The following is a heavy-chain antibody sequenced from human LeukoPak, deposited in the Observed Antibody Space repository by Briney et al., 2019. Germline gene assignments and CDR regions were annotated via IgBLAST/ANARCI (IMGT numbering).Heavy chain of an antibody. D-gene: IGHD3-10*01. V-gene: IGHV3-21*01. Sequence: GGSLRLSCAASGFTFSSYSMNWVRQAPGKWLEWVSSISSSSSYIYYADSVKGRFTISRDNAKNSLYLQMNSLRAEDTAVYYCARIYGSGWFDPWGQGTLVTVSS. CDR1: GFTFSSYS. CDR2: ISSSSSYI. CDR3: ARIYGSGWFDP. J-gene: IGHJ5*02.